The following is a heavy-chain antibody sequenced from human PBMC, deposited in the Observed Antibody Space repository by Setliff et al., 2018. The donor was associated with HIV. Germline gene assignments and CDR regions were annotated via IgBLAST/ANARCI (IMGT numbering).Heavy chain of an antibody. CDR3: ARGTYADYEVGDY. Sequence: SVKVSCKASGGTFSSYAISWVRQAPGQGLEWMGRIIPIFGTANYAQKFQGRVTITADESTSTAYMELSSLRSEDTAVYYCARGTYADYEVGDYWGQGTLVTVSS. CDR2: IIPIFGTA. D-gene: IGHD4-17*01. V-gene: IGHV1-69*13. J-gene: IGHJ4*02. CDR1: GGTFSSYA.